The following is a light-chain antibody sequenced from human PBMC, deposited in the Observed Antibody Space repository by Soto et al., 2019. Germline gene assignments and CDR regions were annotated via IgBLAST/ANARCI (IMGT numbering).Light chain of an antibody. Sequence: EIVLTQSPGNLSLSPGERATLSCRASQSVRNSYLAWHQHKPGQAPRLLIYGASTRATGIPDTFSGSGSGTDFTLTISGLEPEDLAVYYCQQYGTSPWALGQGTKVEIK. CDR1: QSVRNSY. CDR2: GAS. CDR3: QQYGTSPWA. J-gene: IGKJ1*01. V-gene: IGKV3-20*01.